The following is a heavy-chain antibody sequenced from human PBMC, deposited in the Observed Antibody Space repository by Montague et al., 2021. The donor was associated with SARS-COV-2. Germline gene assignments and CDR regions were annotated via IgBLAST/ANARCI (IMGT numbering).Heavy chain of an antibody. J-gene: IGHJ4*02. CDR3: TSHTVIQQLYS. D-gene: IGHD6-13*01. CDR2: IHHTGII. V-gene: IGHV4-4*01. Sequence: ETLSLTCAVSGASVSSINWWSWVRQPPGRGLGWIAEIHHTGIINFNPSLRSRGLISLDSSKNQFSRTLNSVTAANTATYCGTSHTVIQQLYSWGQGTLVSVS. CDR1: GASVSSINW.